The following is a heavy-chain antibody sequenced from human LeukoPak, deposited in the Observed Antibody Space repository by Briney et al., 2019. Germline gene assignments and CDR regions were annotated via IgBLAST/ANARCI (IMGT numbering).Heavy chain of an antibody. V-gene: IGHV3-7*01. Sequence: GGSLRLSCAASGFSVSDSWMSWVRQTPGKGPEWVANIKEDESQEHYADSVKGRSTVSRDNAKNSLFLQMNSLRVEDTAAYYCATYKNWVAGDVWGQGTTVSVSS. CDR1: GFSVSDSW. CDR3: ATYKNWVAGDV. J-gene: IGHJ6*02. CDR2: IKEDESQE. D-gene: IGHD7-27*01.